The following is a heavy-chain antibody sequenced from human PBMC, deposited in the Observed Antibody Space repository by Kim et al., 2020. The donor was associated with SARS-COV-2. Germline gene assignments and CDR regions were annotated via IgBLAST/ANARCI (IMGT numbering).Heavy chain of an antibody. Sequence: SVKGRFTISRDNAKNSLYLQMNSLRAEDTALYYCARADPYGDPAGRDGMDVWGQGTTVTVSS. D-gene: IGHD4-17*01. CDR3: ARADPYGDPAGRDGMDV. J-gene: IGHJ6*02. V-gene: IGHV3-9*01.